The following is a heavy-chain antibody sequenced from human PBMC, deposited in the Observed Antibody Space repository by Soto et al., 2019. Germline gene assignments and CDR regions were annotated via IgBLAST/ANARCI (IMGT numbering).Heavy chain of an antibody. V-gene: IGHV4-34*01. Sequence: SETLSLTCAVYGGSFSGYYWSWIRQPPGKGLEWIGEINHSGSTNYNPSLKSRVTISVDTSKNQFSLKLSSVTAADTAVYYCARGPYYDFWSGYASYFDYWGQGTLVTVSS. CDR1: GGSFSGYY. CDR3: ARGPYYDFWSGYASYFDY. J-gene: IGHJ4*02. D-gene: IGHD3-3*01. CDR2: INHSGST.